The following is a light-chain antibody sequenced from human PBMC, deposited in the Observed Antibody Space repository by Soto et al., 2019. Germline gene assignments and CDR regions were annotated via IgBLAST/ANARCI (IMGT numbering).Light chain of an antibody. Sequence: QSALTQPASVSGSPGRSVTISCTGTSTDVGDFNYVSWYQHLPGRAPKLIIYDVTNRPSGISYRFSASKSGRTASLTISGRQAEDEGDYYCCSSSSSTTHVVFGGGTKLTVL. J-gene: IGLJ2*01. CDR1: STDVGDFNY. CDR2: DVT. CDR3: CSSSSSTTHVV. V-gene: IGLV2-14*03.